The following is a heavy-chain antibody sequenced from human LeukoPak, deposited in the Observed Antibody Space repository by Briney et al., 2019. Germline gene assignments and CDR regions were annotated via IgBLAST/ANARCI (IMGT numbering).Heavy chain of an antibody. D-gene: IGHD3-16*01. J-gene: IGHJ4*02. Sequence: SQTLSLTCAISGDSVSSISAAWNWIRQSPSRGLEWLGRTFYRSKWYHDYAVSVKSRITINPDTSKNQFSLQLNSVTPEDTAVYYCARAAGGPYYFDYWGQGTLVTVSS. CDR3: ARAAGGPYYFDY. CDR1: GDSVSSISAA. CDR2: TFYRSKWYH. V-gene: IGHV6-1*01.